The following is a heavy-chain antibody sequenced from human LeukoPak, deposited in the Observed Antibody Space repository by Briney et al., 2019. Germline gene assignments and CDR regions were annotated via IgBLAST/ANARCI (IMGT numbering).Heavy chain of an antibody. CDR2: ISSSSSGI. D-gene: IGHD3-9*01. Sequence: GESLKISCAASGFTFSGYSMSWVRQAPGKGLEWLSYISSSSSGIYYADSVKGRFTISRDNAKSTLYLQMNSLRDDDTAVYYCARDRYYAFDIWGQGTMVTVSS. J-gene: IGHJ3*02. CDR3: ARDRYYAFDI. V-gene: IGHV3-48*02. CDR1: GFTFSGYS.